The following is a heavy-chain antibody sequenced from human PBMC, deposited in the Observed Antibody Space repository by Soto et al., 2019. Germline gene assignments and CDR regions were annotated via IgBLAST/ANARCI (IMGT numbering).Heavy chain of an antibody. CDR1: GTSTSNYH. V-gene: IGHV4-59*07. Sequence: SDTLSLTCSVSGTSTSNYHYSWIRQSPGKGLEWIGYVYHRGTTYYTPSLKSRVNMSVDTSTNEFYLNLKSVTAADTAVYYCALGGYNYGRPFDFWGQGTLVTVSS. CDR3: ALGGYNYGRPFDF. J-gene: IGHJ4*02. CDR2: VYHRGTT. D-gene: IGHD5-18*01.